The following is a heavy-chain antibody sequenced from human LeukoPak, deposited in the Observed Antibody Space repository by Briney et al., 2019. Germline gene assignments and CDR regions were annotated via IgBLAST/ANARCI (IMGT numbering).Heavy chain of an antibody. J-gene: IGHJ5*02. CDR2: ISSSGSTI. V-gene: IGHV3-11*04. Sequence: GGSLRLSCAASGFIFSDYYMSWIRQAPGKGLEWVSYISSSGSTIYYADSVKGRFTISRDNAKNSLYLQMNSLRAEDTAVYYCARSTPDFWSGYSANWFDPWGQGTLVTVSS. D-gene: IGHD3-3*01. CDR3: ARSTPDFWSGYSANWFDP. CDR1: GFIFSDYY.